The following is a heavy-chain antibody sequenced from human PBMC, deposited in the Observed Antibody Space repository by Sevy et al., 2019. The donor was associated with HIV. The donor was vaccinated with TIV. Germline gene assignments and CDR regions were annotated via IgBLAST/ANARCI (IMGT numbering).Heavy chain of an antibody. CDR1: GFTFSSYS. V-gene: IGHV3-48*02. Sequence: GGSLRLSCAASGFTFSSYSMNWVRQAPGKGLEWVSYISSSSSTIYYADSVKGRFTISRDNAKNSLYLQMNSLRDEDTAVYYCARVGTLYYYDSSCGMDVWGQGTTVTVSS. CDR2: ISSSSSTI. CDR3: ARVGTLYYYDSSCGMDV. J-gene: IGHJ6*02. D-gene: IGHD3-22*01.